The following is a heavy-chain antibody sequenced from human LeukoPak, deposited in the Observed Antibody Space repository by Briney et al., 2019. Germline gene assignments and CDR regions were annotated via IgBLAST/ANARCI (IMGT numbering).Heavy chain of an antibody. J-gene: IGHJ6*03. Sequence: GGSLRLSCAASGFTFDDYGMSWVRHAPGKGLEWVSGINWNGGSTGYADSVKGRFTISRDNAKNSLYLQMNSLRAEDTALYYCARENYGDSPSYYYYYMDVWGKGTTVTVSS. CDR3: ARENYGDSPSYYYYYMDV. D-gene: IGHD4-17*01. CDR2: INWNGGST. CDR1: GFTFDDYG. V-gene: IGHV3-20*04.